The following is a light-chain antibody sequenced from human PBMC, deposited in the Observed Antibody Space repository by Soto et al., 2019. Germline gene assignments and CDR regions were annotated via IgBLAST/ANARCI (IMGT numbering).Light chain of an antibody. J-gene: IGLJ2*01. CDR2: DVS. CDR3: SSYTSSSTV. Sequence: QSALTQPASVSGSPGQSITISCTGTSSDVGGYNYVSWYQQHPGKAPKLMIYDVSNRPSGVSNRFSGSKSGNTASLTISWLQAEDEADHYCSSYTSSSTVFAGGTKVTVL. V-gene: IGLV2-14*01. CDR1: SSDVGGYNY.